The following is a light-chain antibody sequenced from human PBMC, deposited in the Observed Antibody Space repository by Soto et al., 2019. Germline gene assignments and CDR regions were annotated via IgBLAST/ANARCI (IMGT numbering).Light chain of an antibody. CDR1: SSDVGGYNY. V-gene: IGLV2-8*01. CDR3: TSHAGSNNYV. CDR2: EVS. J-gene: IGLJ1*01. Sequence: QSALTQPPSASGSPGQSVTISCTGTSSDVGGYNYVSWYQQHPGKAPKLIISEVSNRPSGVPYRFSGSKSGNTASLTVSGLQAEDEADYYCTSHAGSNNYVFGTGTKLTVL.